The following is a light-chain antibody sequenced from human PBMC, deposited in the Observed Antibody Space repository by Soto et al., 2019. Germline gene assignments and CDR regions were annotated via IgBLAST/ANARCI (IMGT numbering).Light chain of an antibody. J-gene: IGKJ1*01. CDR1: QSVSSSC. CDR2: GAS. V-gene: IGKV3-20*01. Sequence: EIVLTQSPATLSLSPGERATLSCRASQSVSSSCLAWYQQKPGQAPRLLIYGASSRATGIPDRFSGSGSGTDFTLTISRLEPEDFALYYCQQYGSSLRTFGQGTKVDIK. CDR3: QQYGSSLRT.